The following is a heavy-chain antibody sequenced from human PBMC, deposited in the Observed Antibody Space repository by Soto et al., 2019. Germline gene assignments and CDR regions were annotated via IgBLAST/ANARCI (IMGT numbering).Heavy chain of an antibody. D-gene: IGHD5-18*01. CDR2: ISSSGSTI. V-gene: IGHV3-48*03. J-gene: IGHJ4*02. CDR1: GFTFSSYE. CDR3: ETDTAYTYGASADY. Sequence: GGSLRLSCAASGFTFSSYEMNWVRQAPGKGLEWVSYISSSGSTIYYADSVKGRFTISRDNAKNSLYLQMNSLRAEDTAVYYCETDTAYTYGASADYWGQGTLVTVSS.